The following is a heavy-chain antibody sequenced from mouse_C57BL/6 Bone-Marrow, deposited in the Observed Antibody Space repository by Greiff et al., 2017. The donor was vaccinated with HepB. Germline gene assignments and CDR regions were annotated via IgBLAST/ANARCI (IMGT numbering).Heavy chain of an antibody. CDR2: IYPSDSDT. J-gene: IGHJ2*01. V-gene: IGHV1-74*01. CDR1: GYTFTSYW. D-gene: IGHD1-1*01. CDR3: AAISTVVATAWPFYCDY. Sequence: VQLQQPGAELVKPGPSVKVSCKASGYTFTSYWMHWVKQRPGQGLEWIGRIYPSDSDTNYNQKFKGKATLTVDKSSSRAYMQFSSLTSRDSAVYYCAAISTVVATAWPFYCDYWGNGPTLTVSS.